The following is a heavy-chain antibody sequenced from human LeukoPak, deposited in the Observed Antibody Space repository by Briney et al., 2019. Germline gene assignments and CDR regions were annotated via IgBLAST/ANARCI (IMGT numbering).Heavy chain of an antibody. D-gene: IGHD6-19*01. CDR2: ITHSGGT. J-gene: IGHJ1*01. V-gene: IGHV4-34*01. CDR1: GVSFSGYY. CDR3: ARRIIPGYSSGCFFTGRYFEF. Sequence: SETLSLTCAVYGVSFSGYYWSWIRQPPGKGLEWIGEITHSGGTNYNPSLKSQFTTSVVTSKIQFSLHLSSVTAADTAVYYCARRIIPGYSSGCFFTGRYFEFWGQGAQVTVS.